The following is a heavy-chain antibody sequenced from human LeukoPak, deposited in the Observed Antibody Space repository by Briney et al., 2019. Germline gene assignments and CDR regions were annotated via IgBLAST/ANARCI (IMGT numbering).Heavy chain of an antibody. Sequence: GGSLRLSCAASGFTFSDYYMRWLRQAPGKGLEGVSYISSSGSTIYYADSVKGRFTISRDNAKNSLYLQMNSLRAEDTAVYYCAGDYGDYEGWFDPWGQGTLVTVSS. CDR1: GFTFSDYY. J-gene: IGHJ5*02. D-gene: IGHD4-17*01. V-gene: IGHV3-11*01. CDR2: ISSSGSTI. CDR3: AGDYGDYEGWFDP.